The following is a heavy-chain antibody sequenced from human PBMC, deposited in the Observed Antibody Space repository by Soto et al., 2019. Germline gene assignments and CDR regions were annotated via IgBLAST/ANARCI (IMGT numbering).Heavy chain of an antibody. CDR3: ASRGTTTYCSGGNCYARGFDY. Sequence: SETVSRTCTVSGGCSSSGEYYWSGMRQRPGKGREWIGYIDYSGSSYCNPALKSRVGRSVDTSKTQCSLRLTSLTAADTAVYYCASRGTTTYCSGGNCYARGFDYWGQGTLVTVS. D-gene: IGHD2-15*01. CDR2: IDYSGSS. CDR1: GGCSSSGEYY. V-gene: IGHV4-30-4*01. J-gene: IGHJ4*02.